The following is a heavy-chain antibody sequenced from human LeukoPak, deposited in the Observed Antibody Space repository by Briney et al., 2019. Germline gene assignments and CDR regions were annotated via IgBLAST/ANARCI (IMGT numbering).Heavy chain of an antibody. CDR1: GFTFSTYG. J-gene: IGHJ4*02. V-gene: IGHV3-30*02. CDR2: IQYDGNKQ. CDR3: ARFPVHRRITVAGQFGLDY. Sequence: GGSLRLSCAASGFTFSTYGMHWIRQAPDKGLAWVAFIQYDGNKQYYADSLKGRFTISRDNSKNTLYLHMHSLRSDDTAVYYCARFPVHRRITVAGQFGLDYWGQGTLVSVSS. D-gene: IGHD6-19*01.